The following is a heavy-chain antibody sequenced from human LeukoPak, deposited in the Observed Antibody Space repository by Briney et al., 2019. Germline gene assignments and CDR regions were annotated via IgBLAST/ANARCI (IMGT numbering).Heavy chain of an antibody. Sequence: GGSLRLSCAASGFTFSSYAMSWVRQAPGKGLEWVSAISGSGGSTYYADSVKGRFTISRDNSKNTLYLQMNSLRAEDTAVYYCAKGRDYYYDTSGSPDYWGQGSLVTVSS. J-gene: IGHJ4*02. CDR1: GFTFSSYA. CDR2: ISGSGGST. D-gene: IGHD3-22*01. CDR3: AKGRDYYYDTSGSPDY. V-gene: IGHV3-23*01.